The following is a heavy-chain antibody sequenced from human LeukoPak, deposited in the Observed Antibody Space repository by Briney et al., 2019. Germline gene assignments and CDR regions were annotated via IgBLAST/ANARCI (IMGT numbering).Heavy chain of an antibody. V-gene: IGHV4-4*02. CDR1: GGSISSSNW. CDR3: ARGGYYGSGNDFRFDP. D-gene: IGHD3-10*01. CDR2: IYHSGST. Sequence: KPSETLSLTCAVSGGSISSSNWWSWVRQPPGKGLEWIGEIYHSGSTNYNPSLKSRVTISVDKSKNQFSLKLSSVTAADTAVYYCARGGYYGSGNDFRFDPWGQGTLVTVSS. J-gene: IGHJ5*02.